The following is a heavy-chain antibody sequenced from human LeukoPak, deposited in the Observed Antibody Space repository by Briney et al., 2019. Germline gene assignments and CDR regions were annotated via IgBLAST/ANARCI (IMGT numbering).Heavy chain of an antibody. J-gene: IGHJ4*02. D-gene: IGHD1-1*01. CDR2: IYGGVNT. Sequence: GGSLRLSCAASGFTFSSYWMSWVRQAPGKGLEWVSVIYGGVNTVYADSVQGRFTISRDNSKNTLYLQMNSLRAEDTAVYYCAKSPKTGFLFDYWGKGTLVTVSS. CDR3: AKSPKTGFLFDY. CDR1: GFTFSSYW. V-gene: IGHV3-66*01.